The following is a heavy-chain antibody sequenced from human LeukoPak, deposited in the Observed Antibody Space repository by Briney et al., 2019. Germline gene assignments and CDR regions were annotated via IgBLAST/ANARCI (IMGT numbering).Heavy chain of an antibody. J-gene: IGHJ4*02. CDR3: ARDVRDDYGDGIDY. V-gene: IGHV3-33*01. D-gene: IGHD4-17*01. CDR2: IWYDGSK. Sequence: GRSLRLSCAASGFTFSSYGMHWVRQAPGMGLEWVAVIWYDGSKSYADSVKGRFTISRDNSKNTLYVQMNSVRAEDTAVYYCARDVRDDYGDGIDYWGQGTLVTVSS. CDR1: GFTFSSYG.